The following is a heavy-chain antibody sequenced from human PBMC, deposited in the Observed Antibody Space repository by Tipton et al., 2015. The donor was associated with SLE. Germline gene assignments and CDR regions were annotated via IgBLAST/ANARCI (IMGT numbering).Heavy chain of an antibody. CDR1: DYSISSSYY. Sequence: TLSLTCTVSDYSISSSYYWGWIRQPPGKGLEWIGSIYQSGATFYSSSLKSRVTISVDTSRNQFSLNLSSATAADTAVYYCARVYSGRYYKAFDIWGQGTMVPVSS. CDR2: IYQSGAT. CDR3: ARVYSGRYYKAFDI. J-gene: IGHJ3*02. D-gene: IGHD1-26*01. V-gene: IGHV4-38-2*02.